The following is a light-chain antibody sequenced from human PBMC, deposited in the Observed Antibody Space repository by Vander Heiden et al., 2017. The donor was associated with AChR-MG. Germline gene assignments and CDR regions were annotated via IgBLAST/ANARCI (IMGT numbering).Light chain of an antibody. CDR1: QSANSAY. V-gene: IGKV3-20*01. CDR3: QHYGISLPKA. J-gene: IGKJ5*01. CDR2: DTS. Sequence: EIMLTQSPGTLSLSPGERATLSCRASQSANSAYLAWYQQKPGQRPRLLIYDTSSRATGIPDRFSGSRYGADFTLTISRREPEDFAVYYCQHYGISLPKAFGQRTRLDIK.